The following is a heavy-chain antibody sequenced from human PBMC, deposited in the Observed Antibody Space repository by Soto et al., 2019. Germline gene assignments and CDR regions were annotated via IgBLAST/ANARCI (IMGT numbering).Heavy chain of an antibody. D-gene: IGHD3-22*01. Sequence: GGSLRLSCAASGFTFSSYAMSWVRQAPGKGLEWVSAISGSGGSTYYADSVRGRFTISRDNSKNTLYLQMNSLRAEDTAVYYCAKDPPRVYYYDSSGSQEMDYWGQGTLVTVSS. J-gene: IGHJ4*02. CDR3: AKDPPRVYYYDSSGSQEMDY. V-gene: IGHV3-23*01. CDR1: GFTFSSYA. CDR2: ISGSGGST.